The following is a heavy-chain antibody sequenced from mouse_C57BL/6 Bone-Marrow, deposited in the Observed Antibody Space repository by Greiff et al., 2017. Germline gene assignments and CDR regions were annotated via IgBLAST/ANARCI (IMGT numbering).Heavy chain of an antibody. D-gene: IGHD2-2*01. Sequence: VQLKESGAELVRPGSSVKMSCQTSGYTFTSYGINWVKQRPGPGLAWIGYIYIGNGYTEYNEKFTGKATLTSDTSSSTASMQLSSLTSVDSAIYCCANLLWLRRGGYYAMDYWGQGTSVTVSS. CDR3: ANLLWLRRGGYYAMDY. CDR1: GYTFTSYG. J-gene: IGHJ4*01. CDR2: IYIGNGYT. V-gene: IGHV1-58*01.